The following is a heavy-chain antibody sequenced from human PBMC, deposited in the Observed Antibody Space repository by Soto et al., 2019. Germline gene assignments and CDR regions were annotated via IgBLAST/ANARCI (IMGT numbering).Heavy chain of an antibody. CDR3: AAPRDEYGSGVSWFTYGMDI. V-gene: IGHV3-23*01. J-gene: IGHJ6*02. CDR2: LDGAGGST. CDR1: GFTFSDFA. Sequence: PWGSLRLSCLASGFTFSDFAMTWFRHVPGRGLEWVASLDGAGGSTYYAESVRGRFSISRDNSQNTLFLQMKRLTVDDTAIYYCAAPRDEYGSGVSWFTYGMDIWGQGTTVTVSS. D-gene: IGHD3-10*01.